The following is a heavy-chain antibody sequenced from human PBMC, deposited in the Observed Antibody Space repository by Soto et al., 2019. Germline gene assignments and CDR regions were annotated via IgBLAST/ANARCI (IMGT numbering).Heavy chain of an antibody. CDR2: INPNSGGT. D-gene: IGHD3-3*01. V-gene: IGHV1-2*02. Sequence: QVQLVQSGAEVKKPGASVKVSCKASGYTFTGYYMHWVRQAPGQGLEWMGWINPNSGGTNYAQKFQGRVTMTRDTSISTAYMELSRLRSDDTAVYYCARDLGYDFWRGYWGMIDYWGQGTLVTVSS. J-gene: IGHJ4*02. CDR3: ARDLGYDFWRGYWGMIDY. CDR1: GYTFTGYY.